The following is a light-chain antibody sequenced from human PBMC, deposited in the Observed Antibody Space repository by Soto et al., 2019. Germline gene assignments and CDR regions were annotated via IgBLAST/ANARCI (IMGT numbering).Light chain of an antibody. CDR1: QRISVY. V-gene: IGKV3-11*01. CDR3: QQRSNLPWT. Sequence: EIVMTQSLGTLSVSPVERATLSCRASQRISVYLAWYQQKPGQAPRLLIYDASNRATGIPVRFSGSGSGADFTLTISSLEPEDFAVYYCQQRSNLPWTFGQGTKVDIK. J-gene: IGKJ1*01. CDR2: DAS.